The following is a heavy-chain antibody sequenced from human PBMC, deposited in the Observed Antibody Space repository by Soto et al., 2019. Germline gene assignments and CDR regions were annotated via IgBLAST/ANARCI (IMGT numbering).Heavy chain of an antibody. Sequence: PGGSLRLSCAASGFSLSDYWMHWVRQVPGKGLLWVSRISVDGRDTTYADSVKGRFTISRDNAKNSLYLQMNSLRAEDTAVYYCARDPAYCSSTSCAIDYWGQGTLVTVSS. CDR2: ISVDGRDT. CDR3: ARDPAYCSSTSCAIDY. J-gene: IGHJ4*02. V-gene: IGHV3-74*03. D-gene: IGHD2-2*01. CDR1: GFSLSDYW.